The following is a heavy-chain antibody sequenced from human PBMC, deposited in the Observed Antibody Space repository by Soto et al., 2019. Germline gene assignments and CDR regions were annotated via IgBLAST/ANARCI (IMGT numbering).Heavy chain of an antibody. CDR1: GYTFTSYG. CDR3: ARDSSSTAGFGSGSYFDY. J-gene: IGHJ4*02. D-gene: IGHD3-10*01. V-gene: IGHV1-18*01. CDR2: ISAYNGNT. Sequence: ASVKVSCKASGYTFTSYGISWVRQAPGQGLEWMGWISAYNGNTNYAQKLQGRVTMTTDTSTSTAYMELRSLRSDDTAVYYCARDSSSTAGFGSGSYFDYWGQGTLVTVSS.